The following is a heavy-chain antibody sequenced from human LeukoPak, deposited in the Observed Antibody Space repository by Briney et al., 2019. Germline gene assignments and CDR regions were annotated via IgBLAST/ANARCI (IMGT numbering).Heavy chain of an antibody. CDR1: GGSISSGGYY. V-gene: IGHV4-31*03. CDR3: ARDITGTTLVDY. Sequence: PSQTLSLTCTVSGGSISSGGYYWSWIRQHPGEGLEWIGYIYYSGSTYYNPSLKSRVTISVDTSKNQFSLKLSSVTAADTAVYYCARDITGTTLVDYWGQGTLVTVSS. J-gene: IGHJ4*02. D-gene: IGHD1-7*01. CDR2: IYYSGST.